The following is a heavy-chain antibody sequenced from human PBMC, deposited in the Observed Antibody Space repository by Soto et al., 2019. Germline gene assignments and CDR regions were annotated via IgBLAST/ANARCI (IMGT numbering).Heavy chain of an antibody. V-gene: IGHV4-34*01. CDR1: GGSFSGYY. J-gene: IGHJ4*02. CDR3: ARAFQPRASSVLPDLHYFDY. CDR2: INHSGST. Sequence: PSETLSLTCAVYGGSFSGYYWSWIRQPPGKGLEWIGEINHSGSTNYNPSLKSRVTISVDTSKNQFSLKLSSVTAADTAVYYCARAFQPRASSVLPDLHYFDYWGQGTLVTVSS.